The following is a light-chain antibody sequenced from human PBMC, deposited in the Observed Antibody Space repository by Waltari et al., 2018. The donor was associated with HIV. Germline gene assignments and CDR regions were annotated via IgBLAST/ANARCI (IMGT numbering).Light chain of an antibody. J-gene: IGLJ3*02. CDR2: ENN. Sequence: QSVLTQPPSVSAAPGQKVTISCSGSNSNIGSSSVSWYQHLPGTAPNLLFSENNKRPAGMPDRFAASKSGTSAPLDFTGLRTGDEADYYCATWDITLLAVLFGGGTKLTVL. V-gene: IGLV1-51*01. CDR3: ATWDITLLAVL. CDR1: NSNIGSSS.